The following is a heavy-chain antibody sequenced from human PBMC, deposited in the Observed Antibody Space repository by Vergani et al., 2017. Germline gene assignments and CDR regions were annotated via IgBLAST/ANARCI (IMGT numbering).Heavy chain of an antibody. D-gene: IGHD2-21*02. Sequence: QLQLQESGSGLVKPSQTLSLTCAVSGGSISSGGYSWSWIRQPPGKGLEWIGYIYHSGSTYYNPSLKSRVTISVDTSKNQFSLKLSSVTAADTAVYYCARQNCGGDCLDFDYWGQGTLVTVSS. CDR2: IYHSGST. V-gene: IGHV4-30-2*01. CDR1: GGSISSGGYS. CDR3: ARQNCGGDCLDFDY. J-gene: IGHJ4*02.